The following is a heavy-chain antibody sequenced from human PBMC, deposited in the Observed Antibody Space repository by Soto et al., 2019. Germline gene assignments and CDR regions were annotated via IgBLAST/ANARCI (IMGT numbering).Heavy chain of an antibody. D-gene: IGHD1-1*01. J-gene: IGHJ5*02. Sequence: ASVKVSCKASGYTFHNYGVNWVLQAPGHGLEWMGRISAYNYNTHYAQNFEGRVTMTTDTSTSTAYMELRSLRSDDTAVYYCARDLSRQSWKWFDPWGQGTLVTVSS. V-gene: IGHV1-18*01. CDR3: ARDLSRQSWKWFDP. CDR1: GYTFHNYG. CDR2: ISAYNYNT.